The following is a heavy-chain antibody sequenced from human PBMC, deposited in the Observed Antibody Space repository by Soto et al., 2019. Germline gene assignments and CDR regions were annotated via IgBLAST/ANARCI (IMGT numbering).Heavy chain of an antibody. CDR1: GVSLSTSGVG. CDR3: AHRQSTITAEGGYFDY. V-gene: IGHV2-5*02. Sequence: QITLKESGPTLVKPTKTLTLTCTFSGVSLSTSGVGVGWIRQPPGKALEWLALIYWDDDKRYSPSLKSRLTSPKVTSKNQVALTMTNMDPVDSATYYCAHRQSTITAEGGYFDYWGQGTLVTVSS. D-gene: IGHD3-10*01. CDR2: IYWDDDK. J-gene: IGHJ4*02.